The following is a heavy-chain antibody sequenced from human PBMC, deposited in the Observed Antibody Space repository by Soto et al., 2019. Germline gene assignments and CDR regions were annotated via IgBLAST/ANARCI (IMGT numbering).Heavy chain of an antibody. CDR3: ARDSDSSSSLYYYGRDV. Sequence: EVQLVESGGGLVKPGGSLRLSCAASGFTFSSYSMNWVRQAPGKGLEWVSSISSSSSYIYYADSVKGRFTISRDNAKNSLYLQMNSLRAEDTAVYYCARDSDSSSSLYYYGRDVWGQGTTVTVSS. J-gene: IGHJ6*02. D-gene: IGHD6-6*01. CDR1: GFTFSSYS. CDR2: ISSSSSYI. V-gene: IGHV3-21*01.